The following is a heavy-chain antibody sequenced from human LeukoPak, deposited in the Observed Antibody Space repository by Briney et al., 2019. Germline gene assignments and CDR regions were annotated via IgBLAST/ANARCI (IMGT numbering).Heavy chain of an antibody. CDR3: AVRKIVYPLDI. D-gene: IGHD5/OR15-5a*01. CDR1: GGSLSSESYL. V-gene: IGHV4-61*02. CDR2: ILTSGST. J-gene: IGHJ3*02. Sequence: SQTLSLTCTLSGGSLSSESYLWSWVRQPAGKGLEWIGRILTSGSTNYNPSLRRRVTISVDTSKNKFSLDMISVTAADTAVYYCAVRKIVYPLDIWGQGTMVTVSS.